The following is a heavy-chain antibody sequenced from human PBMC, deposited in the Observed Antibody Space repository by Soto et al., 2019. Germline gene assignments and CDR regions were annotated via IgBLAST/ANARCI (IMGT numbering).Heavy chain of an antibody. J-gene: IGHJ4*02. D-gene: IGHD3-22*01. Sequence: ASVKVSCNASGYTFTSYGISWVRQAPGQGLEWMGWISAYNGNTNYAQKLQGRVTMTTDTSTSTAYMELRSLRSDDTAVYYCASAPYYYDSSGPAYYFDYWGQGTLVTVSS. CDR3: ASAPYYYDSSGPAYYFDY. CDR2: ISAYNGNT. CDR1: GYTFTSYG. V-gene: IGHV1-18*01.